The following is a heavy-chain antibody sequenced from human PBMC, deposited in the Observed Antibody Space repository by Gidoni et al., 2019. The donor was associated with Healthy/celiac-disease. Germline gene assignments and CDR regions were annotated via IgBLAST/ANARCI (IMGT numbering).Heavy chain of an antibody. J-gene: IGHJ4*02. CDR1: GFPFDDYT. D-gene: IGHD6-19*01. CDR2: ISWDGGST. Sequence: EVQLVESGGVVVQPGGSLGLSCAASGFPFDDYTMHWVRQAPGKGLELVSLISWDGGSTYYADSVKGRFTISRDNSKNSLYLQMNSLRTEDTALYYCAKVSLRIAVAGTLDYWGQGTLVTVSS. CDR3: AKVSLRIAVAGTLDY. V-gene: IGHV3-43*01.